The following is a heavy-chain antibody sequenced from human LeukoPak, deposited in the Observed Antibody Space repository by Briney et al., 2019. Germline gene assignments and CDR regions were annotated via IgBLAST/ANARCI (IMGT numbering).Heavy chain of an antibody. CDR3: ARETGSPRYFDWFLVASHDAFDI. V-gene: IGHV4-59*12. CDR1: GGSISPYY. D-gene: IGHD3-9*01. CDR2: IYSYGST. Sequence: PSETLSLTCTVSGGSISPYYWSWIRQPPGKGLEWIGYIYSYGSTNYNPSLKSRVTISVDTSKNQFSLKLSSVTAADTAVYYCARETGSPRYFDWFLVASHDAFDIWGQGTMVTVSS. J-gene: IGHJ3*02.